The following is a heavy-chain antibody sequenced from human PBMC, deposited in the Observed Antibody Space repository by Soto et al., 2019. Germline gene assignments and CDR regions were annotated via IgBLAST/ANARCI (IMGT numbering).Heavy chain of an antibody. CDR1: GYTFTSYG. Sequence: QVQLVQSGAEVKKPGASVKVSCKASGYTFTSYGISWVRQAPGQGLEWMGWISAYNGNTNYAQKLQGRVTMTTDTSTSTAYMELRSLRSDDTAVYYCAGDRQDTARYYYYGMDVWGQGTTVTVSS. V-gene: IGHV1-18*04. CDR2: ISAYNGNT. CDR3: AGDRQDTARYYYYGMDV. J-gene: IGHJ6*02. D-gene: IGHD6-6*01.